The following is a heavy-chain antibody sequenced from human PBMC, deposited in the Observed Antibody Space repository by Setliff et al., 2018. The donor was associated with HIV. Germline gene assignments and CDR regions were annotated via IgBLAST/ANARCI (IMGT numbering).Heavy chain of an antibody. Sequence: PWGSLRLSCTASGFNFNDYAMHWVRQAPGEGLEWVSGSSWNSGSLGYADSVKGRFSISRDNAKDSVYLQMNSLRTEDTAFYYCAKKVAGVNWYFDHWGRGTLVTVSS. D-gene: IGHD6-19*01. CDR3: AKKVAGVNWYFDH. V-gene: IGHV3-9*01. J-gene: IGHJ2*01. CDR1: GFNFNDYA. CDR2: SSWNSGSL.